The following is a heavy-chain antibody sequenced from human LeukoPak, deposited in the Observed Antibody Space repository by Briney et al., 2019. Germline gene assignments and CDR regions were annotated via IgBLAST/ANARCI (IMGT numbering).Heavy chain of an antibody. CDR1: GFTFSSYA. CDR2: ISGSGGST. V-gene: IGHV3-23*01. CDR3: AKDLPPTTNYDILTRYYQAHPFDI. J-gene: IGHJ3*02. D-gene: IGHD3-9*01. Sequence: PGGSLRLSCAASGFTFSSYAMSWVRQAPGKGLEWVSAISGSGGSTYYADSVKGRFTISRDNSKNTLYLQMNSLRAEDTAVYYCAKDLPPTTNYDILTRYYQAHPFDIWGQGTMVTVSS.